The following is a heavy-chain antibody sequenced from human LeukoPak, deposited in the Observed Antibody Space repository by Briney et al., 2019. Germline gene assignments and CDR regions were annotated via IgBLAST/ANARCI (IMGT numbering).Heavy chain of an antibody. CDR2: INHSGST. CDR1: GGSFSGYY. CDR3: ARSRRETYCRSTSCAKYYFDY. V-gene: IGHV4-34*01. D-gene: IGHD2-2*01. Sequence: KPSETLSLTCAVYGGSFSGYYWSWIRQPPGKGLEWIGEINHSGSTNYNPSLKSRVTISVDTSKNQFSLKLSSVTAADTAVYYCARSRRETYCRSTSCAKYYFDYWGQGTLVTVSS. J-gene: IGHJ4*02.